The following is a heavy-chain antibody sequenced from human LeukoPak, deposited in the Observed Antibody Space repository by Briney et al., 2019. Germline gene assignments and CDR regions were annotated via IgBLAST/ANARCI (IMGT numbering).Heavy chain of an antibody. V-gene: IGHV3-7*01. CDR3: AREIAGTIKSYFDY. J-gene: IGHJ4*02. CDR2: IRQDGDLK. CDR1: GFTFSSYA. Sequence: GGSLRLSCAASGFTFSSYAMSWVRQAPGKGLEWVANIRQDGDLKHYVDSVRGRFTISRDNAENSLYLQMNSLRAEDTAIYYCAREIAGTIKSYFDYWGQGTLVTASS. D-gene: IGHD1-7*01.